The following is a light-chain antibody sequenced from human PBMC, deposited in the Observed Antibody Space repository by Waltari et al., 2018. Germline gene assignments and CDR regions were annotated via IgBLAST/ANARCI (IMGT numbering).Light chain of an antibody. Sequence: QSVLTQPPSASGTPGQTVSISCSGSTSNIGQNYVYWYQQFPGTAPRLLIYRNDLRPSGVPARFSGSKSGTSASLAISGLRSEDEADYYCATWDDSLSGRVFGGGTELTVL. CDR1: TSNIGQNY. J-gene: IGLJ3*02. V-gene: IGLV1-47*01. CDR3: ATWDDSLSGRV. CDR2: RND.